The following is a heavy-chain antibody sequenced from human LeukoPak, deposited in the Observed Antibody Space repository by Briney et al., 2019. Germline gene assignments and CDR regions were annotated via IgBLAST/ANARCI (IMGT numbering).Heavy chain of an antibody. D-gene: IGHD1-26*01. CDR3: AKDGMGSEATTGARAFDT. CDR1: GGSISNYH. Sequence: AETLSLTCNVSGGSISNYHWGWIRQPPGRGREGSGYMYETGITNDTPSLRSRDTISVDTSNYRIDLTSNSPTAAQTAVYFSAKDGMGSEATTGARAFDTWGQGTMVTVSS. V-gene: IGHV4-59*12. J-gene: IGHJ3*02. CDR2: MYETGIT.